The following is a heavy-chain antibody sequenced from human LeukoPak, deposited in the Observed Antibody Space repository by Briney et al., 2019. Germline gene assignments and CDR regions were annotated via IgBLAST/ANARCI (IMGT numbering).Heavy chain of an antibody. D-gene: IGHD3-10*01. J-gene: IGHJ5*02. CDR1: GGSISSGSYY. V-gene: IGHV4-61*02. CDR3: ASLTDKEFLDP. Sequence: SQTLSLTCTVSGGSISSGSYYWSWIRQPAGKGLEWIGRIYTSGSTNYNPSLKSRVTISVDTSKNQFSLKLSSVTAADTAVYYCASLTDKEFLDPWGQGTLVTVSS. CDR2: IYTSGST.